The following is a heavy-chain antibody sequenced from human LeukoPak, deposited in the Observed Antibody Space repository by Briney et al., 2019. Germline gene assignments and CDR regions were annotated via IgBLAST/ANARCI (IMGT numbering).Heavy chain of an antibody. Sequence: GRSLRLSCVASGVTFSSYGMHWVRQAPGKGLEWVAVIWYDGSNKYYADSVKGRFTISRDNSKNTLYLQMNSLRAEDTAVYYCARDRERGDWYSYYFDYWGQGTLVTVSS. CDR3: ARDRERGDWYSYYFDY. D-gene: IGHD2-21*02. CDR1: GVTFSSYG. CDR2: IWYDGSNK. J-gene: IGHJ4*02. V-gene: IGHV3-33*01.